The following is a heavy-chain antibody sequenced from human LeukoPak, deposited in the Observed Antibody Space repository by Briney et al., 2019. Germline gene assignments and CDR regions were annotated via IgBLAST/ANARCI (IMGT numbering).Heavy chain of an antibody. D-gene: IGHD3-22*01. J-gene: IGHJ3*02. CDR3: ASTRDSSGYYFGLIAFDI. V-gene: IGHV1-18*01. Sequence: ASVKVSCKASGYTFTSYGISWVRQAPGQGLEWMGWISAYNGNTNYAQKLQGRVTMTTDTSTSTAYMELRSLRSDDTAVYCCASTRDSSGYYFGLIAFDIWGQGTMVTVSS. CDR2: ISAYNGNT. CDR1: GYTFTSYG.